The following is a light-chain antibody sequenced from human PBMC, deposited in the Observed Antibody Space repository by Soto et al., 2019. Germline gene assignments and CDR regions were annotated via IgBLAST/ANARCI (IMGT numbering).Light chain of an antibody. Sequence: DIQMTQSPSSLSASVGDRVTITCRASQSISSYLNWYQQKPGKAPKLLIYKASTLKSGVPSRFSGSGSGTEFTLTISSLQSEDFAVYYCQQYNNWPTFGQGTKVDIK. V-gene: IGKV1-5*03. J-gene: IGKJ1*01. CDR1: QSISSY. CDR2: KAS. CDR3: QQYNNWPT.